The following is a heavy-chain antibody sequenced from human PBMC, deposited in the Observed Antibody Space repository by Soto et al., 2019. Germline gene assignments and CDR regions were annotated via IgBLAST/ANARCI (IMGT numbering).Heavy chain of an antibody. D-gene: IGHD5-18*01. CDR3: ARDGNTYGFLDY. CDR1: GYTFTNYV. J-gene: IGHJ4*02. Sequence: QVQLVQSGTEVKKPGASVNVSCKASGYTFTNYVITWVRRAPGQGLEWMGWISVYHGNTKYAQKFQGRVTMTTDTSTSTAYMELMSLRSDDTAIYYCARDGNTYGFLDYWGQGTLVTVSS. V-gene: IGHV1-18*01. CDR2: ISVYHGNT.